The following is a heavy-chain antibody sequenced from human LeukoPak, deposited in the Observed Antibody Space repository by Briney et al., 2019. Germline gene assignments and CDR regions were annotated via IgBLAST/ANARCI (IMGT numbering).Heavy chain of an antibody. Sequence: GGSLRLSCAASGFTFSSYGMSWVRQAPGKGLEWVSAISGSGGSTYYADSVKGRFTISRDNAKNSLYLQMNSLRAEDTAVYYCARAGAAAGTPPDYWGQGTLVTVSS. CDR2: ISGSGGST. CDR1: GFTFSSYG. V-gene: IGHV3-23*01. CDR3: ARAGAAAGTPPDY. J-gene: IGHJ4*02. D-gene: IGHD6-13*01.